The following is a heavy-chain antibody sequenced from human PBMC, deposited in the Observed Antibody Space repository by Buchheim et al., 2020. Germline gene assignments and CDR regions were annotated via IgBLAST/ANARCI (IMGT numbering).Heavy chain of an antibody. J-gene: IGHJ6*02. CDR3: TRAYGMDV. Sequence: EVQLVESGGGLVQPGGSLRLSCAASGFTFSSYDMHWVRQAPGKGLEWVSYISSTGPTIYYADSVKGRFPISRATATTSLYLPMNSLRAEDTAVYYCTRAYGMDVWGQGTT. CDR1: GFTFSSYD. V-gene: IGHV3-48*03. CDR2: ISSTGPTI.